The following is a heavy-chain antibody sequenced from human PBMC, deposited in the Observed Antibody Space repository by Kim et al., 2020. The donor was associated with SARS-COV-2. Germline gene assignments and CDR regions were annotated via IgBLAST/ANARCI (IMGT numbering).Heavy chain of an antibody. Sequence: VKGRFTISRDNSKNTLYLQMNSLRAEDTAVYYCARGLVVRGLITGYYFDYWGQGTLVTVSS. CDR3: ARGLVVRGLITGYYFDY. V-gene: IGHV3-30*07. D-gene: IGHD3-10*01. J-gene: IGHJ4*02.